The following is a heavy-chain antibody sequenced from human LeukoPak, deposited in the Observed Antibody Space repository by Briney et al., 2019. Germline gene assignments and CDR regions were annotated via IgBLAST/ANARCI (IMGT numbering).Heavy chain of an antibody. J-gene: IGHJ4*02. V-gene: IGHV4-59*02. CDR2: LYYSGST. CDR1: GNSVSGYY. Sequence: SETLSLTCTVSGNSVSGYYWTWIRQPPGKGLEWIGYLYYSGSTNYNPSLKSRVTISVDTSKKQFSLKLSSVTAADTAVYYCVTYYFDSSGPKKNYWGQGTLVTVSS. CDR3: VTYYFDSSGPKKNY. D-gene: IGHD3-22*01.